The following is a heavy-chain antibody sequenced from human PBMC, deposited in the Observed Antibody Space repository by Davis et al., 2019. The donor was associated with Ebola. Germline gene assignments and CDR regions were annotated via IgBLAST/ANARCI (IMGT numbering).Heavy chain of an antibody. CDR3: ARLSSTWSSLYGMDV. V-gene: IGHV1-46*01. CDR2: INPNDGRT. Sequence: AASVKVSCKASGYTFTNYYMHWVRQAPGQGLEWMGMINPNDGRTIYAQKFQGRVTMTRDTSTTTAYMELTSLRSDDPAVYYCARLSSTWSSLYGMDVWGQGTTVTVSS. D-gene: IGHD6-13*01. J-gene: IGHJ6*02. CDR1: GYTFTNYY.